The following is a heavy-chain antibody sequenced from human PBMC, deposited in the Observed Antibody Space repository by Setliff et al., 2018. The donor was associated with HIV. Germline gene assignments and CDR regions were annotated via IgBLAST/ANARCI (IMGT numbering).Heavy chain of an antibody. D-gene: IGHD3-10*01. CDR2: ISSSSTI. CDR1: GFTFSSYS. V-gene: IGHV3-48*01. J-gene: IGHJ6*03. Sequence: PGESLKISCTASGFTFSSYSMNWVRQAPGKGLEWVSYISSSSTIYYADSVKGRFTISRDNANNSQYLQMNSLRAEDTALYYCARGPRFNSLRYNYYYMDVWGKGTTVTVSS. CDR3: ARGPRFNSLRYNYYYMDV.